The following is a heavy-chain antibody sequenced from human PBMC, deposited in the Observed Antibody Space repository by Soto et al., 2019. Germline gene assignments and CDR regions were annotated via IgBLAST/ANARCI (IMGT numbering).Heavy chain of an antibody. CDR3: AREGGVGAGGGFDY. J-gene: IGHJ4*02. Sequence: EVQLVESGGGLVQPGGSLRLSCAASGFTFSRYSINWVRQAPGKGLEWVSYISGSSSTIYSADSVKGRFTISIDNAKNSLYLQRNSLRDEDTAMYYWAREGGVGAGGGFDYWGQGTLVTVSS. V-gene: IGHV3-48*02. CDR2: ISGSSSTI. CDR1: GFTFSRYS. D-gene: IGHD1-26*01.